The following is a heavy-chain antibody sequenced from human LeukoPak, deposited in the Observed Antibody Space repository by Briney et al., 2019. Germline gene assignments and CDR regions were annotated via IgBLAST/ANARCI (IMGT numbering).Heavy chain of an antibody. CDR2: ISYDGSNK. J-gene: IGHJ4*02. CDR1: GYTFTSYD. V-gene: IGHV3-30-3*01. CDR3: ARAPNFGGNSGLDY. Sequence: SCKASGYTFTSYDINWVRQAPGKGLEWVAVISYDGSNKYYADSVKGRFTISRDNSKNTLYLQMNSLRAEDTAVYYCARAPNFGGNSGLDYWGQGTLVTVSS. D-gene: IGHD4-23*01.